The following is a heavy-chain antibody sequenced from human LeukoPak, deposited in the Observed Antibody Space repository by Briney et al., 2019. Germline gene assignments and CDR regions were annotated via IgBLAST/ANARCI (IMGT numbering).Heavy chain of an antibody. D-gene: IGHD4-17*01. Sequence: GGSLRLSCAASGFTFSSYGMHWVRQAPGKGLEWVAVISYDGSNKYYADSVKGRFTTSRDNSKNTLYLQMNSLRAEDTAVYYCAKSLNYGDYGRSYYYYGMDVWGQGTTVTVSS. CDR2: ISYDGSNK. J-gene: IGHJ6*02. V-gene: IGHV3-30*18. CDR1: GFTFSSYG. CDR3: AKSLNYGDYGRSYYYYGMDV.